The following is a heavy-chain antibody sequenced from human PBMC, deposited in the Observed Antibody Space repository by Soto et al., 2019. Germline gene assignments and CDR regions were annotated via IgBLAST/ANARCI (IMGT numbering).Heavy chain of an antibody. J-gene: IGHJ5*02. CDR3: ARDVNSGYDFPNWFDP. V-gene: IGHV4-31*03. D-gene: IGHD5-12*01. CDR1: GCSISSGGYY. Sequence: SETLSLTCTVSGCSISSGGYYWSWIRQHPGKGLEWIGYIYYSGSTYYNPSLKSRVTISVDTSKNQFSLKLSSVTAADTAVYYCARDVNSGYDFPNWFDPWGQGTLVTVSS. CDR2: IYYSGST.